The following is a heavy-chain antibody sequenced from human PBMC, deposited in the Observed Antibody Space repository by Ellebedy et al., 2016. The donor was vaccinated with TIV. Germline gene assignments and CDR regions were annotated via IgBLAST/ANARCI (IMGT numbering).Heavy chain of an antibody. CDR3: ARRSWAGAFDY. Sequence: GESLKISCAASGFTFSSYSMNWVRQAPGKGLEWVSYISSSSSTIYYADSVKGRFTISRDNAKNSLYLQMNSLRAEDTAVYYCARRSWAGAFDYWGQGTLVTVSS. CDR2: ISSSSSTI. CDR1: GFTFSSYS. D-gene: IGHD6-6*01. J-gene: IGHJ4*02. V-gene: IGHV3-48*04.